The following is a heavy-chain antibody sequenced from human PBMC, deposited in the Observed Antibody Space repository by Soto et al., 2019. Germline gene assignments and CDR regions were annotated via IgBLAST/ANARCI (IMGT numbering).Heavy chain of an antibody. D-gene: IGHD3-3*01. J-gene: IGHJ4*02. CDR2: ISWNVGSI. CDR3: AKGVAGWYYFDY. V-gene: IGHV3-9*01. Sequence: EVQLVESGGGLVQPGRSLRLSCAASGFTFDDYAMHWVRQAPGKGLEWVSGISWNVGSIAYADSVKGRFTISRDNAKNSLYLQMTSLRAEDTALCYCAKGVAGWYYFDYWGQGPLVTVSS. CDR1: GFTFDDYA.